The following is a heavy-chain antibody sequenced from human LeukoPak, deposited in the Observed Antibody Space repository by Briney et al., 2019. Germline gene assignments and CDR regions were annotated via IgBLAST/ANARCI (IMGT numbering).Heavy chain of an antibody. CDR2: ISASGGTI. D-gene: IGHD2-2*01. CDR1: GFTFRNYG. CDR3: TRQDIVVV. Sequence: GGSLRLSCAASGFTFRNYGLSWVRQAPGKGLEWVATISASGGTIHYADSVRGRFTISRDDSKNTAYPQMNSLKTEDTAVYYCTRQDIVVVWGQGTLVTVSS. J-gene: IGHJ4*02. V-gene: IGHV3-23*01.